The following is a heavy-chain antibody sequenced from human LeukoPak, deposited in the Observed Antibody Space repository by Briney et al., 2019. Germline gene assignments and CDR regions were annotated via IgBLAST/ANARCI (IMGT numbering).Heavy chain of an antibody. CDR1: GYSISSGYY. V-gene: IGHV4-38-2*02. D-gene: IGHD6-13*01. J-gene: IGHJ4*02. Sequence: PSETLSLTCTVSGYSISSGYYWGWIRQPPGKGLEWIGSIYHSGSTYYNPSLKSRVTISVDTSKNQFSLKLSSVTAADTAVYYCARGGYQQLGYWGQGTLVTVPS. CDR3: ARGGYQQLGY. CDR2: IYHSGST.